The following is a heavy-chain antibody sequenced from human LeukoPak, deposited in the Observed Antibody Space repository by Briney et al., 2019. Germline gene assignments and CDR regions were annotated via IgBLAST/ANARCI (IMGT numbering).Heavy chain of an antibody. CDR1: GFSFSTYA. D-gene: IGHD1-26*01. V-gene: IGHV3-23*01. CDR3: AKDSGGTYFYYYYYMDV. CDR2: ISAGGATI. J-gene: IGHJ6*03. Sequence: GGSLILSCAASGFSFSTYAMSWVRQAPGKGLEWVSAISAGGATIYYADSVKGRFTVSRDNSKNTLYLHMNSLRAEDTAIYYCAKDSGGTYFYYYYYMDVWGKGTTVTVSS.